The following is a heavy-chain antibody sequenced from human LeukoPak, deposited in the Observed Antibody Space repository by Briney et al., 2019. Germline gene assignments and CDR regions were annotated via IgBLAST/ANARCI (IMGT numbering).Heavy chain of an antibody. Sequence: PSETLSLTCTVSGGSISSSSYYWGWIRQPPGKGLEWIGSIYYSGSTYYNPSLKSRVTISVDTSKNQFSLKLSSVAAADTAVYYCARLFTYYYDSSGSDAFDIWGQGTMVTVSS. V-gene: IGHV4-39*01. CDR1: GGSISSSSYY. CDR2: IYYSGST. J-gene: IGHJ3*02. D-gene: IGHD3-22*01. CDR3: ARLFTYYYDSSGSDAFDI.